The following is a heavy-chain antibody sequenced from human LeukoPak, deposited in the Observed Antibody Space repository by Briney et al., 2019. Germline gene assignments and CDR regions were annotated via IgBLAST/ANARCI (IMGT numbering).Heavy chain of an antibody. CDR3: ARVMTTVTTGALRGVGWFDP. D-gene: IGHD4-17*01. J-gene: IGHJ5*02. V-gene: IGHV4-61*08. Sequence: SETLSLTCTVSGGSISSGGYYWSWIRQPPGKGLEWIGYIYYSGSTNYNPSLKSRVTISVDTSKNQFSLKLSSVTAADTAVYYCARVMTTVTTGALRGVGWFDPWGQGTLVTVSS. CDR2: IYYSGST. CDR1: GGSISSGGYY.